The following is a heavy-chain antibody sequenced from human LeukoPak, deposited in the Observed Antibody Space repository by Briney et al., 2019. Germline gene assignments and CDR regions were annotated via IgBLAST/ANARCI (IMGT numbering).Heavy chain of an antibody. J-gene: IGHJ2*01. Sequence: ASVKVSCKASGYTFTSYGISWVRQAPGQGLEWVGWISAYNGNTNYAQKLQGRVTMTTDTSTSTAYMELRSLRSDDTAVYYCARDLPVSDHGDYSRSQDWYFDLWGRGTLVTVSS. CDR3: ARDLPVSDHGDYSRSQDWYFDL. CDR1: GYTFTSYG. D-gene: IGHD4-17*01. CDR2: ISAYNGNT. V-gene: IGHV1-18*01.